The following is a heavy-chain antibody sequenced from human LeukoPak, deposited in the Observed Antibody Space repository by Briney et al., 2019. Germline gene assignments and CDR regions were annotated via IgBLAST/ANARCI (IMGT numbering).Heavy chain of an antibody. CDR3: ARPFKDSTVTSGFDY. CDR1: GYSISSGYY. V-gene: IGHV4-38-2*01. CDR2: IHHSGTA. Sequence: SETLSLTCAVSGYSISSGYYWGLIRQPPGKGLGLIGSIHHSGTAYYNPSHKSRVTITVDTSKNQFSLNLISVTAADTAVYYCARPFKDSTVTSGFDYWGQGTLVTVSS. J-gene: IGHJ4*02. D-gene: IGHD4-17*01.